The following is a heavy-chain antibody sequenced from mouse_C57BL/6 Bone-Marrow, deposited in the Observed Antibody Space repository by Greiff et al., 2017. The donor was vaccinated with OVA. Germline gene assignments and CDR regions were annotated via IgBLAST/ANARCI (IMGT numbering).Heavy chain of an antibody. Sequence: VKLQESGAELVMPGASVKLSCKASGYTFTSYWMHWVKQRPGQGLEWIGEIDPSDSYTNYNQKFKGKSTLTVDKSSSTAYMQLSSLTSEDSAVYYCARNYWYFDVWGTGTTVTVSS. J-gene: IGHJ1*03. CDR2: IDPSDSYT. CDR3: ARNYWYFDV. CDR1: GYTFTSYW. V-gene: IGHV1-69*01.